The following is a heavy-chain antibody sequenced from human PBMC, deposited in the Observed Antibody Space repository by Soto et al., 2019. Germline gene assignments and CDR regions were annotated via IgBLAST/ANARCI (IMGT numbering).Heavy chain of an antibody. CDR3: ARDTSGAFDI. CDR1: GFTVSSNY. J-gene: IGHJ3*02. CDR2: IYSGGST. V-gene: IGHV3-53*04. D-gene: IGHD3-10*01. Sequence: EVQLVESGGGLVQPGGSLRLSCAASGFTVSSNYMSWVRQAPGKGLEWVSVIYSGGSTYYADSVKGRFTISRHNSKNTLYLQMNSPRAEDTAVYYCARDTSGAFDIWGQGTMVTVSS.